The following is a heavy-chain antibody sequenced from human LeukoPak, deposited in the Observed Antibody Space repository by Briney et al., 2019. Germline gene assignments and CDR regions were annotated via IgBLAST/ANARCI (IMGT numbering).Heavy chain of an antibody. V-gene: IGHV4-59*01. J-gene: IGHJ3*02. CDR2: IHYSGST. D-gene: IGHD3-22*01. CDR1: GGSISSDF. Sequence: PSETLSLTCTVSGGSISSDFWSWIRQSPGKGLEWIGYIHYSGSTNYNPSLKSRVTISVDTSKNQFSLRLSSVTAADTAVYYCARDRRLYYYDSSGYYAFDIWGQGTMVTVSS. CDR3: ARDRRLYYYDSSGYYAFDI.